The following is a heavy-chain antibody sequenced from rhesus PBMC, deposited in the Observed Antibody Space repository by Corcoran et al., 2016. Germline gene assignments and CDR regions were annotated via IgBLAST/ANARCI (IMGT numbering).Heavy chain of an antibody. Sequence: QVTLKESGPALVKPTQTLTLTCTFSGFSIRTSGTGVCWIRQPPGKALKWLASIYWNDSKYYSTSLKSRLTISKDTSKNQVVLTMTNMDPVDTATYYCARVLVGLDYWGQGVLVTVSS. CDR2: IYWNDSK. CDR1: GFSIRTSGTG. CDR3: ARVLVGLDY. V-gene: IGHV2-95*01. D-gene: IGHD2-39*02. J-gene: IGHJ4*01.